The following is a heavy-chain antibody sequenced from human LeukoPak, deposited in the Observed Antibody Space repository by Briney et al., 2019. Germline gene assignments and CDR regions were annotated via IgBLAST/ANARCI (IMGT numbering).Heavy chain of an antibody. Sequence: PSETLSLTCTVSGGSISSYYWSWIRQPAGEGLEWIGRIYTSGSTNYNPSLKSRVTMSVDTSKNQFSLKLSSVTAADTAVYYCARGPNPMYSSSWYFDYWGQGTLVTVSS. D-gene: IGHD6-13*01. V-gene: IGHV4-4*07. CDR3: ARGPNPMYSSSWYFDY. J-gene: IGHJ4*02. CDR2: IYTSGST. CDR1: GGSISSYY.